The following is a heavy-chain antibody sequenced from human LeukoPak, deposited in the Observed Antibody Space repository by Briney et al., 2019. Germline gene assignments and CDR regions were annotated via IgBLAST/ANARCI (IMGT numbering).Heavy chain of an antibody. V-gene: IGHV3-48*01. CDR2: ISSNSTI. J-gene: IGHJ3*01. CDR1: GFTFSSYS. D-gene: IGHD3-3*01. CDR3: AREWSAFDF. Sequence: GGSLRLSCAASGFTFSSYSMNWVRQAPGKGLEWVSYISSNSTIYYDDSVKSRFIISRDNANNYPYLQTDSLRVDDTAMYYCAREWSAFDFWGQGTMVTVSS.